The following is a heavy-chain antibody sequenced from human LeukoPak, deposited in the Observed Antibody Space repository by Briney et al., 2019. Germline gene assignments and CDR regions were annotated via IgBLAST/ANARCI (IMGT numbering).Heavy chain of an antibody. Sequence: GESLKISCKGSGYGFTSYWIGWVRQMPGKGLEWMGIIYPGDSDTRYSPSFQGQVTISADKSISTAYLQWSSLKASDTVMYYCARLDYYDSSGYRPDAFDIWGQGTMVTVSS. V-gene: IGHV5-51*01. D-gene: IGHD3-22*01. J-gene: IGHJ3*02. CDR3: ARLDYYDSSGYRPDAFDI. CDR2: IYPGDSDT. CDR1: GYGFTSYW.